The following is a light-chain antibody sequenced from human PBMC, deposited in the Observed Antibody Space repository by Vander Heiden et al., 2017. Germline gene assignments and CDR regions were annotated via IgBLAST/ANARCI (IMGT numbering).Light chain of an antibody. J-gene: IGKJ2*03. CDR3: QQCASYYS. Sequence: DFQMTESASTLSASVGDKVTIPCRATQDISDWLAWYQQRPGEAPQLLIEKASNLVSGVPSRFSGSGSGTQFTLTISSLQPDGFATYYCQQCASYYSFGQGTKVEIK. V-gene: IGKV1-5*03. CDR2: KAS. CDR1: QDISDW.